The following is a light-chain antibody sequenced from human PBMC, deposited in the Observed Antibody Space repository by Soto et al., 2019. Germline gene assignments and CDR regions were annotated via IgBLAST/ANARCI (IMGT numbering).Light chain of an antibody. Sequence: DIQMTQSPSTLSGSVGDRVTITCRASQSISSWLAWYQQKPGKVPKLLIYAASTLQSGVPSRFSGSGSGTDFTLTISSLQPEDFATYYCQQSYSTPITFGQGTRLEI. J-gene: IGKJ5*01. V-gene: IGKV1-39*01. CDR2: AAS. CDR3: QQSYSTPIT. CDR1: QSISSW.